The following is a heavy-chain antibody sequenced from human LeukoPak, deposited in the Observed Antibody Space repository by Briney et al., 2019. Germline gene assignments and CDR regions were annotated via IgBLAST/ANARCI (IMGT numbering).Heavy chain of an antibody. Sequence: SETLSLTCTVSGGSISSSSYYWGWIRQPPGKGLEWIGSIYYSGSTYYNPSLKSRVTISVDTSKNQFSPKLSSVTAADTAVYYCAWRDCSSTSCYPYYYYYGMDVWGQGTTVTVSS. J-gene: IGHJ6*02. CDR2: IYYSGST. CDR1: GGSISSSSYY. V-gene: IGHV4-39*01. CDR3: AWRDCSSTSCYPYYYYYGMDV. D-gene: IGHD2-2*01.